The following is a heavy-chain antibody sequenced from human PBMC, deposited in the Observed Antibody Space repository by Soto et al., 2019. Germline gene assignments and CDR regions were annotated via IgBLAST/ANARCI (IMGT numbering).Heavy chain of an antibody. Sequence: EVQLVESGGGLDQPGGSLRLSCAASGFTVSNNYMSWVRQAPGAGLEWVSVIYNGGSTYYGDSMKGRFTISRDISQNTLYLKMNSLRVQDTAVYYCARGHYGSPPSYLDYWGQGTLVTVSS. CDR1: GFTVSNNY. CDR3: ARGHYGSPPSYLDY. CDR2: IYNGGST. J-gene: IGHJ4*02. V-gene: IGHV3-66*01. D-gene: IGHD3-10*01.